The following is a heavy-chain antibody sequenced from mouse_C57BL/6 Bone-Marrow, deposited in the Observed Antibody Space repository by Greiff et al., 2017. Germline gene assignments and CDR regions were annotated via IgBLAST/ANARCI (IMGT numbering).Heavy chain of an antibody. CDR1: EYEFPSHD. J-gene: IGHJ1*03. CDR3: ARLSYDYEDFDV. CDR2: INSDGGST. D-gene: IGHD2-4*01. V-gene: IGHV5-2*01. Sequence: EVKLMESGGGLVQPGESLKLSCESNEYEFPSHDMSWVRKTPEKRLELVAAINSDGGSTYYPDTMERRFIISRDNTKKTLYLQRSSLRSEDTALYYCARLSYDYEDFDVWGTGTTVTVSS.